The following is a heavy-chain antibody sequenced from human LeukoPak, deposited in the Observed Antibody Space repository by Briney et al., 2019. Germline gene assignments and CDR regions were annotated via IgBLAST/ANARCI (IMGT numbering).Heavy chain of an antibody. Sequence: RGSLRLSCTVSGFTVSSNSMSWVRQAPGKVLEWVSFIYSDNTHYSDSVKGRFTISRDNAKNSLYLQMNSLRAEDAALYFCARDPYSGSYGAYYYYYMDVWGKGPRSPSP. CDR1: GFTVSSNS. V-gene: IGHV3-53*01. CDR2: IYSDNT. D-gene: IGHD1-26*01. CDR3: ARDPYSGSYGAYYYYYMDV. J-gene: IGHJ6*03.